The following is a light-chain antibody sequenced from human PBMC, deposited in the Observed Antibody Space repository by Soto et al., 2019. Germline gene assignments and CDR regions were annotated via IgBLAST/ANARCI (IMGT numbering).Light chain of an antibody. J-gene: IGKJ1*01. CDR3: QQYGTSPRT. CDR2: GGS. Sequence: EIVLTQSPGTLSLSPGERATLSCRASQSVSSTYLAWYQQKPGQAPRLLIYGGSSRATGIPDRFSGSGSGTDFTLTISRLEPEDFVVYYCQQYGTSPRTFGQGTKVEIK. CDR1: QSVSSTY. V-gene: IGKV3-20*01.